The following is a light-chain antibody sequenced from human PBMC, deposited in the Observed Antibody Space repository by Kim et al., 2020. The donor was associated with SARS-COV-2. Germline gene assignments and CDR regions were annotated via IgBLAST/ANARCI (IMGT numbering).Light chain of an antibody. CDR1: SSDVGGYNY. V-gene: IGLV2-14*03. CDR3: SSYTSSSTRV. Sequence: QSALTQPASVSASPGQSITISCTVTSSDVGGYNYVSWYQQHPGKAPKLMIYDVSNRPSGVSNRLSGSKSGNTASLTISGLQAEDEADYYCSSYTSSSTRVFGGGTKLTVL. CDR2: DVS. J-gene: IGLJ3*02.